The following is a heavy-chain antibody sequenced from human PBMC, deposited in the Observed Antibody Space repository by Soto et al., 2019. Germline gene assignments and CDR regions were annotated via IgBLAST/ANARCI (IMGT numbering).Heavy chain of an antibody. D-gene: IGHD1-1*01. CDR2: IYYSGST. V-gene: IGHV4-59*01. CDR3: ARDFGTFDY. J-gene: IGHJ4*02. CDR1: GCSISSYY. Sequence: SETLSLTCTVSGCSISSYYWSWIRQPPGKGLEWIGYIYYSGSTNYNPSLKSRVTISVDTSKNQFSLKLSSVTAADTAVYYCARDFGTFDYWGQGTLVTVSS.